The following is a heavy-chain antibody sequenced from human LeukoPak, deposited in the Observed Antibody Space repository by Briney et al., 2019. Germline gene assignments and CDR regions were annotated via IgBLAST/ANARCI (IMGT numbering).Heavy chain of an antibody. CDR3: ARGRDYYDSSGYHRLYYFDY. V-gene: IGHV4-34*01. D-gene: IGHD3-22*01. CDR2: INHSGST. J-gene: IGHJ4*02. CDR1: GGSFSGYY. Sequence: SETLSLTCAVYGGSFSGYYWSWIRQPPGKGLEWIGEINHSGSTNYNPSLKSRVTISVDTSKNQFSLKLSSVTAADTAVYYCARGRDYYDSSGYHRLYYFDYWGQGTLVTVSS.